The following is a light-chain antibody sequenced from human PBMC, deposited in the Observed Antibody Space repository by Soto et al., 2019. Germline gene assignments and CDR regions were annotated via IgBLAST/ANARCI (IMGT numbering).Light chain of an antibody. V-gene: IGKV3D-15*01. J-gene: IGKJ1*01. CDR3: QQYGASPWT. CDR2: DKY. CDR1: QGIGDT. Sequence: EVVMTQAPATMSVSPGEGVTLSCRANQGIGDTLAWYQHKHGQTTRIIIYDKYTRATGIPDRFSGSGSGTDFSLIIGRLEPEDFAVYICQQYGASPWTGGHGNKVDI.